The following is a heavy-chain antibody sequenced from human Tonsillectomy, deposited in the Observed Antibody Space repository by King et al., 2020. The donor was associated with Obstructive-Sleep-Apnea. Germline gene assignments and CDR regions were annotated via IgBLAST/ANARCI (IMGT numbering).Heavy chain of an antibody. CDR2: INPNSGGT. CDR3: ASDITHSESYFGAFDI. J-gene: IGHJ3*02. D-gene: IGHD1-26*01. V-gene: IGHV1-2*02. CDR1: GYTFTGYY. Sequence: VQLVESGAEVKKPGASVKVSCKASGYTFTGYYMHWVRQAPGQGLEWMGWINPNSGGTNYAQKFQGRVTMTRDTSISTAYMELSRLRSDDTAVYYCASDITHSESYFGAFDIWGQGTMVTVSS.